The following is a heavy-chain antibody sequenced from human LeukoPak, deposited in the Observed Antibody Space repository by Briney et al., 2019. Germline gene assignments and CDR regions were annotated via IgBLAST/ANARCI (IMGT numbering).Heavy chain of an antibody. CDR1: GFSVNSYY. CDR2: LSSGDNT. CDR3: ARRYCSTCPTGHAFDL. Sequence: PGGSLRLSCVASGFSVNSYYMSWVRQAPGRGLEWVSALSSGDNTHYADSVNGRFTISRDNSKNTLYLQLNSLRAEDTAVCYCARRYCSTCPTGHAFDLWGQGTLVTVSS. D-gene: IGHD2-2*01. V-gene: IGHV3-53*01. J-gene: IGHJ3*01.